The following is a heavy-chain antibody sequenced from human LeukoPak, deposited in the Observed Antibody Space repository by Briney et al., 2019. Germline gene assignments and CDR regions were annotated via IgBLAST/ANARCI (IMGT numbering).Heavy chain of an antibody. CDR1: GFTFSNYN. CDR3: ARDLMATIPLDY. J-gene: IGHJ4*02. CDR2: ISSSSSYI. Sequence: GGSLRLSCAASGFTFSNYNMNWVRQAPGKGLEWVSSISSSSSYIYYADSVKGRLTISRDNAKNSLYLQMNSLRAEDTALYYCARDLMATIPLDYWGQGTLVTVSA. V-gene: IGHV3-21*01. D-gene: IGHD5-24*01.